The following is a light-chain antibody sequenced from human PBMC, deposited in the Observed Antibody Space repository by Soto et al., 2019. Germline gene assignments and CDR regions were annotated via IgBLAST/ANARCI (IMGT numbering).Light chain of an antibody. V-gene: IGLV3-21*02. CDR1: NIDSRT. CDR3: QVWDNVDDHIYV. CDR2: DNS. J-gene: IGLJ1*01. Sequence: SYELTQPPSVSVDPGQTATLSCGENNIDSRTVHWYPQKPGQAPLLVVYDNSFRPSGIPTRFSGSNSGNTATLTISRVEAGDEADYYCQVWDNVDDHIYVFGTGTKVTVL.